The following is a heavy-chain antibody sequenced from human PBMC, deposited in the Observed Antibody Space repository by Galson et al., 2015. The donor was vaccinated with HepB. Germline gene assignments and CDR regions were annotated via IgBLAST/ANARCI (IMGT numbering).Heavy chain of an antibody. D-gene: IGHD2-8*01. V-gene: IGHV4-59*01. J-gene: IGHJ5*02. CDR3: ARGPLTNGNCFDP. Sequence: TLSLTCTVSGGSISSYYWSWIRQPPGKGLEWIGYIYFSGSTNYNPSLKSRVTISVDTSKNQFSLKLSSVTAADTAVYYCARGPLTNGNCFDPWGQGTLVTVSS. CDR1: GGSISSYY. CDR2: IYFSGST.